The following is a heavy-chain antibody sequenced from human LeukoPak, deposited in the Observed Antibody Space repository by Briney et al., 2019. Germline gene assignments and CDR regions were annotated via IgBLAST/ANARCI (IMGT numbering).Heavy chain of an antibody. V-gene: IGHV5-51*01. CDR1: GHSFTSYW. CDR3: ARRKGCSSTSCYGMDV. CDR2: IYPGDSDT. Sequence: GESLKISCKGSGHSFTSYWIGWVRQMPGKGLEWMGIIYPGDSDTRYSPSFQGQVTISADKSISTAYLQWSSLKASDTAMYYCARRKGCSSTSCYGMDVWGQGTTVTVSS. D-gene: IGHD2-2*01. J-gene: IGHJ6*02.